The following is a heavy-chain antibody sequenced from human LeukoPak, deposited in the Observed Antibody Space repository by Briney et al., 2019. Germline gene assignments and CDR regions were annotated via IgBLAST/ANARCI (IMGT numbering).Heavy chain of an antibody. CDR2: INHSGST. CDR3: ARGDTMIVVVTHISAFDI. CDR1: GGSFSGYY. V-gene: IGHV4-34*01. D-gene: IGHD3-22*01. Sequence: PSETLSLTCAVYGGSFSGYYWSWIRQPPGKGLEWIGEINHSGSTNYNPSLKSRVTISVDTSKNQFSLKLSSVTAADTAVYYCARGDTMIVVVTHISAFDIWGQGTMVTVSS. J-gene: IGHJ3*02.